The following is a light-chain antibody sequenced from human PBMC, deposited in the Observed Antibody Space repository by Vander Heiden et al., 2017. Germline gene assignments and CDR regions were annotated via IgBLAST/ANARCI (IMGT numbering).Light chain of an antibody. Sequence: VSVALGQTVRITCQGDSLRSYYASWYQQKPGQAPVLVIYGKNNRPSGIPDRFSGSSSGNTASLTITGAQAEDEADYYCNPRDSSGNHVVFGGGTKLTVL. V-gene: IGLV3-19*01. CDR3: NPRDSSGNHVV. CDR2: GKN. CDR1: SLRSYY. J-gene: IGLJ2*01.